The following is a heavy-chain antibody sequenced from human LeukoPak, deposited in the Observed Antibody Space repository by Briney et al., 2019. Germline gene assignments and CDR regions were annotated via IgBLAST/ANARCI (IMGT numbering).Heavy chain of an antibody. Sequence: PGGSLRLSCAASGFTFSSYGMHWVRQAPGKGLEWVSAISGSGGSTYYADSVKGRFTISRDNSKNTLYLQMNSLRAEDTAVYYCAKDGIDSSSWSIDYWGQGTLVTVSS. CDR3: AKDGIDSSSWSIDY. D-gene: IGHD6-13*01. CDR2: ISGSGGST. J-gene: IGHJ4*02. V-gene: IGHV3-NL1*01. CDR1: GFTFSSYG.